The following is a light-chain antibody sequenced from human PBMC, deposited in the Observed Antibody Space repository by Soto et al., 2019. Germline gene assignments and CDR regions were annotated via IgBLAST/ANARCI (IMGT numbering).Light chain of an antibody. Sequence: SYELTQPTSVSVSPGQTARITCSGDAMPKQYAYWYQQKPGQAPVLIIYQDKERPSGIPERFSGSSSGTTVTLTISGVQAEDEADYYCQSADSSGNYYVLFGGGTKVTVL. CDR2: QDK. J-gene: IGLJ2*01. CDR3: QSADSSGNYYVL. CDR1: AMPKQY. V-gene: IGLV3-25*02.